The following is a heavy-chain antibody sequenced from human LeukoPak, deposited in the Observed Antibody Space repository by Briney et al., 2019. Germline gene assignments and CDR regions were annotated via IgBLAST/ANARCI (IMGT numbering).Heavy chain of an antibody. V-gene: IGHV1-69*05. D-gene: IGHD3-22*01. CDR3: ARGENYYDSSGYYVLSAYYFDY. CDR1: GGTFSSYA. Sequence: ASVKVSCKASGGTFSSYAISWVRQAPGQGLEWMGGIIPIFGTANYAQKFQGRVTITTDESTSTAYMELSSLRSEDTAVYYCARGENYYDSSGYYVLSAYYFDYWGQGTLVTVSS. CDR2: IIPIFGTA. J-gene: IGHJ4*02.